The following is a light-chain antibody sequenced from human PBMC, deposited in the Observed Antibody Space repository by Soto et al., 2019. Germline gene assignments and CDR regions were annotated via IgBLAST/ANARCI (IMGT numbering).Light chain of an antibody. Sequence: DTQMTQSPSTLSASVGDRVTITCRASQSISTWLAWYQQKPGKAPKLLIYDASSLESGVPSRFSGSASGTDFTLTISSLQPDDFATYYCQQYSSYSYTFGQGTRLEI. V-gene: IGKV1-5*01. CDR1: QSISTW. CDR2: DAS. J-gene: IGKJ5*01. CDR3: QQYSSYSYT.